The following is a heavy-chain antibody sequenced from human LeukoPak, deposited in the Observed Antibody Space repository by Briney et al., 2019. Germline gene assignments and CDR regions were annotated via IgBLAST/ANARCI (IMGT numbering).Heavy chain of an antibody. D-gene: IGHD3-22*01. CDR3: ARDYYDSSGSCSFDY. CDR2: INPNSGGT. Sequence: ASVKVSCKASGYTFTGYYMHWVRQAPGQGLEWMGRINPNSGGTNYAQKFQGRVTMTRDTSISTAYMELSRLRSDDTAVYYCARDYYDSSGSCSFDYWGQGTLVTVSS. V-gene: IGHV1-2*06. J-gene: IGHJ4*02. CDR1: GYTFTGYY.